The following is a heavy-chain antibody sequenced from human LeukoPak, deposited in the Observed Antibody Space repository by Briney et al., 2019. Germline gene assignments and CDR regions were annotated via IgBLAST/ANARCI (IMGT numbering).Heavy chain of an antibody. CDR3: ASDQTDYYDSSGYLRADAFDI. Sequence: LRLSCAASGFTFSDYYMSWIRQPPGKGLEWIGEINHSGSTNYNPSLKSRVTISVDTSKNQFSLKLSSVTAADTAVYYCASDQTDYYDSSGYLRADAFDIWGQGTMVTVSS. J-gene: IGHJ3*02. CDR2: INHSGST. V-gene: IGHV4-34*01. D-gene: IGHD3-22*01. CDR1: GFTFSDYY.